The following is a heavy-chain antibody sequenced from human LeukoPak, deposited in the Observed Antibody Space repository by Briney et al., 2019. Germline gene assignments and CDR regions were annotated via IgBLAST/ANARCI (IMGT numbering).Heavy chain of an antibody. Sequence: SQTLSLTCAISGDSVSSNSVTWNWIRQSPSRGLEWLGRTYYRSTWYNDYAVSVRGRITVNPDTSKNQFSLHLNSVTPEDTTVYYCARRLTQYDCFDPWGQGILVTVSS. CDR3: ARRLTQYDCFDP. CDR1: GDSVSSNSVT. J-gene: IGHJ5*02. CDR2: TYYRSTWYN. V-gene: IGHV6-1*01. D-gene: IGHD2-2*01.